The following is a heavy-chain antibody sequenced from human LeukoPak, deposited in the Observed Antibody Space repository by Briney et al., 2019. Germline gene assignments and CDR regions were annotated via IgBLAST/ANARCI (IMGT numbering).Heavy chain of an antibody. J-gene: IGHJ6*03. CDR2: ISAYNGNT. CDR1: GYTFTSYG. V-gene: IGHV1-18*01. D-gene: IGHD6-19*01. CDR3: ARAYSSGWYMDYMDV. Sequence: GASVKVSCKASGYTFTSYGISWVRQAPGQGLEWMGWISAYNGNTNYAQKLQGRVTMTTDTSTSTAYMELRSLRSDDTAVYYCARAYSSGWYMDYMDVWGKGTTVTVSS.